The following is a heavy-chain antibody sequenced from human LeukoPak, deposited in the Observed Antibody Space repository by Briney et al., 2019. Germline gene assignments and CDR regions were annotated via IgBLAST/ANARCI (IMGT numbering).Heavy chain of an antibody. V-gene: IGHV3-9*03. CDR3: AKANSVDTAMTDAFDI. D-gene: IGHD5-18*01. CDR2: ISWNSGSI. CDR1: GFTFDDYA. Sequence: AGGSLRLSCAASGFTFDDYAMHWVRQAPGKGLEWVSGISWNSGSIGYADSVKGRFTISRDNAKNSLYLQMNSLRAEDMALYYCAKANSVDTAMTDAFDIWGQGTMVTVSS. J-gene: IGHJ3*02.